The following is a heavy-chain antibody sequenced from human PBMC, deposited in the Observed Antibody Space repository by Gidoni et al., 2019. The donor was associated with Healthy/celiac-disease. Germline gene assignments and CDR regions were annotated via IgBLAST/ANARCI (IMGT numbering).Heavy chain of an antibody. CDR3: ARDSGYGDYPYFDY. CDR1: GFTFSSYS. Sequence: EVQLVESGGGLVKPGGSLRLSCAASGFTFSSYSMNWVRQAPGKGLEWVSSISSSSSYIYYADSVKGRFTISRDNAKNSLYLQMNSLRAEDTAVYYCARDSGYGDYPYFDYWGQGTLVTVSS. CDR2: ISSSSSYI. J-gene: IGHJ4*02. D-gene: IGHD4-17*01. V-gene: IGHV3-21*01.